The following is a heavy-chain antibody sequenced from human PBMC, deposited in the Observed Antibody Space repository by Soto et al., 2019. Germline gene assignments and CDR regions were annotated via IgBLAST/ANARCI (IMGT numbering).Heavy chain of an antibody. CDR2: ISSDGSNK. V-gene: IGHV3-30-3*01. CDR3: ARDSTVLRFFDL. J-gene: IGHJ2*01. D-gene: IGHD3-3*01. CDR1: GFTFSTYA. Sequence: QVQLVESGGGVVQPGRSLRLSCAASGFTFSTYAIHWVRQAPGKGLEWVALISSDGSNKYYADSVKGRFTISRDNSKNTLYLQMNSLRAEATAVFYCARDSTVLRFFDLWGRGTLVTVSS.